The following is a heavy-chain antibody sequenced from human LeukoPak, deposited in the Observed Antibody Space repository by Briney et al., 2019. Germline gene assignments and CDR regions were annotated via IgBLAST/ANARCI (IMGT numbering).Heavy chain of an antibody. J-gene: IGHJ5*02. D-gene: IGHD3-3*01. Sequence: GGSLRLSCTASGFTFGDYAMSWFREAPGKGLEWVGFIRSKAYCGTTEYAASVKGRFTISRDDSKSIAYLQMNSLKTEDTAVYYCTRAGKYDFWSGYSIPIWFDPWGQGTLVTVSS. CDR2: IRSKAYCGTT. CDR1: GFTFGDYA. V-gene: IGHV3-49*03. CDR3: TRAGKYDFWSGYSIPIWFDP.